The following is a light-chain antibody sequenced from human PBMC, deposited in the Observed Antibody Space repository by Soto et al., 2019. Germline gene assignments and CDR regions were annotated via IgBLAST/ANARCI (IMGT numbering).Light chain of an antibody. J-gene: IGKJ4*01. CDR3: QQRSSWPLT. V-gene: IGKV3-11*01. Sequence: EIVLTQSPATLSWSPGGRATPYGRASQSVSSYLAWYQQKPGQAPRLLIYDASSRAAGIPARFSGSGSGTDFTLTISSLEPEDFAVYYCQQRSSWPLTFGGGTKVDI. CDR2: DAS. CDR1: QSVSSY.